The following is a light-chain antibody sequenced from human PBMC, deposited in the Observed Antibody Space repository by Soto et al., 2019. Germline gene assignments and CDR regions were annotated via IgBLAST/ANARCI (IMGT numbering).Light chain of an antibody. J-gene: IGLJ3*02. CDR1: RSDVGSYNL. CDR2: EGS. CDR3: CSYAGSSTP. V-gene: IGLV2-23*01. Sequence: QSVLTQPASVSGSPGQSITISCTGTRSDVGSYNLVSWYQQHPGKAPKLMIYEGSKRPSGVSNRFSGSKSGNTASLTISGLQAEDEADYYCCSYAGSSTPFGGGTKVTVL.